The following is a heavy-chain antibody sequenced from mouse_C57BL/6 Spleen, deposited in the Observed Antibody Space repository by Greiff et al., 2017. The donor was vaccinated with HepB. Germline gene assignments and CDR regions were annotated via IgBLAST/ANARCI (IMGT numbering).Heavy chain of an antibody. CDR1: GYTFTSYW. CDR3: ARRYYGSSWYFDV. V-gene: IGHV1-59*01. Sequence: QVQLKQPGAELVRPGTSVKLSCKASGYTFTSYWMHWVKQRPGQGLEWIGVIDPSDSYTNYNQKFKGKATLTVDTSSSTAYMQLSSLTSEDSAVYYCARRYYGSSWYFDVWGTGTTVTVSS. CDR2: IDPSDSYT. D-gene: IGHD1-1*01. J-gene: IGHJ1*03.